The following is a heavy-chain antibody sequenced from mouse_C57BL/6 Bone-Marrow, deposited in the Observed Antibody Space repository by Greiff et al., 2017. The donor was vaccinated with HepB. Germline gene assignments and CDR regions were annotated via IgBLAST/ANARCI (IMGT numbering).Heavy chain of an antibody. CDR3: ARGTMITELVLLFDY. D-gene: IGHD2-4*01. CDR2: IYPSDSET. CDR1: GYTFTSYW. Sequence: QVQLQQPGAELVRPGSSVKLSCKASGYTFTSYWMDWVKQRPGQGLEWIGNIYPSDSETHYNQKFKDKATLTVDKSSSTAYMQLSSLTSEDSAVYYCARGTMITELVLLFDYWGQGTTLTVSS. V-gene: IGHV1-61*01. J-gene: IGHJ2*01.